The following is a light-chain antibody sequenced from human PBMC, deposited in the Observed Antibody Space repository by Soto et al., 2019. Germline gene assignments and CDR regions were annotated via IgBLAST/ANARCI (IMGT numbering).Light chain of an antibody. CDR1: QSFTTN. CDR2: GAS. CDR3: QQYNSWPPLT. V-gene: IGKV3-15*01. J-gene: IGKJ4*01. Sequence: EIVMTQSPATLSVSPGDTATLSCRASQSFTTNLAWYQQRPGQAPRLLIYGASLRATGTPARFSGSGSGTEFTLTISSLQSEDFAVYYCQQYNSWPPLTFGGGTKVEMK.